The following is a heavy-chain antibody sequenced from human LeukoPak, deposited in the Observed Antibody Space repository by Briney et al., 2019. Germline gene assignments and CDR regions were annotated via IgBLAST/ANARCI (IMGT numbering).Heavy chain of an antibody. V-gene: IGHV1-18*01. CDR3: ARVGTMVRGVIITHYYYGMDV. CDR1: GYTFTSYG. Sequence: ASVKVSCKASGYTFTSYGISWVRQAPGQGLEWMGWISAYNGNTNYAQKLQGRVTMTTDTSTSTAYMELRSLRSDDTAVYYCARVGTMVRGVIITHYYYGMDVWGQGTTVTVSS. J-gene: IGHJ6*02. D-gene: IGHD3-10*01. CDR2: ISAYNGNT.